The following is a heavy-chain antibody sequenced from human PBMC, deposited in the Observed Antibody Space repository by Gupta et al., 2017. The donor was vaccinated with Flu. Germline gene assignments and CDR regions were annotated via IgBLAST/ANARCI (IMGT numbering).Heavy chain of an antibody. CDR2: IYWDDDK. J-gene: IGHJ4*02. D-gene: IGHD6-19*01. Sequence: QITLKESGPTEVKPTQTLTLTCSFSGFSLSTYGVAVGWIRQPPGKALEWLALIYWDDDKRFSPSLKSRLTISKDTSEHQVVLTMTNMDPVDTATYYCAYKTGSSGFVYWGQGTLVTVSS. V-gene: IGHV2-5*02. CDR1: GFSLSTYGVA. CDR3: AYKTGSSGFVY.